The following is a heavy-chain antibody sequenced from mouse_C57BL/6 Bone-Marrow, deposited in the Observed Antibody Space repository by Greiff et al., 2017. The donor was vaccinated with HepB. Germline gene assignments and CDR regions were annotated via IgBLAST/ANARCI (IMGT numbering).Heavy chain of an antibody. CDR3: ARSGAYYSNYDYYAMDY. V-gene: IGHV1-55*01. D-gene: IGHD2-5*01. CDR1: GYTFTSYW. Sequence: VQLQQSGAELVKPGASVKTSCKASGYTFTSYWITWVKQRPGQGLEWIGDIYPGSGSTNYNEKFKSKATLTVDTSSSTAYMQLSSLTSEDSAVYYCARSGAYYSNYDYYAMDYWGQGTSVTVSS. J-gene: IGHJ4*01. CDR2: IYPGSGST.